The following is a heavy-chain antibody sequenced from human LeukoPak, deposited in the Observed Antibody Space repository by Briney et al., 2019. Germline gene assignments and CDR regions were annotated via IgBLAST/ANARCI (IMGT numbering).Heavy chain of an antibody. CDR2: IKQDASER. Sequence: GGSLRLSCATSGFTISYYWMTWVRQAPGKGLEWVANIKQDASERTYVDSVKGRFTISRDNTKNSIFLQMNSLRVEDMATYYCVRDGGTDWYDPWGQGTLVSVSS. J-gene: IGHJ5*02. V-gene: IGHV3-7*01. CDR1: GFTISYYW. D-gene: IGHD3-16*01. CDR3: VRDGGTDWYDP.